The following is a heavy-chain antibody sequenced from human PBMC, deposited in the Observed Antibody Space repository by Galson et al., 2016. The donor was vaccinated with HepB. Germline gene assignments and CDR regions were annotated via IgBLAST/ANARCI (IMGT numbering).Heavy chain of an antibody. CDR2: ISSDSSYT. CDR1: GFIFSDYY. Sequence: SLRLSCAASGFIFSDYYMSWIRQAPGKGLEWVSYISSDSSYTNYEDSVKGRFTISRDKAKKSLYLQLSSLRAEDTAVYYCARFHHGNSWYPLDSSGQGTLVTVSS. D-gene: IGHD6-13*01. V-gene: IGHV3-11*06. J-gene: IGHJ4*02. CDR3: ARFHHGNSWYPLDS.